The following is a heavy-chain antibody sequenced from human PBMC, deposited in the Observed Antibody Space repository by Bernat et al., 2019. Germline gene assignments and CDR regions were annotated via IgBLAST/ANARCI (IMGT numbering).Heavy chain of an antibody. D-gene: IGHD1-26*01. CDR3: AKAVVGAMFHAFDI. J-gene: IGHJ3*02. CDR2: ISGSGGST. Sequence: EVQLLESGGGLVQPGGSLRLSCAASGFTFSSYAMSWVRQAPGKGLEWVSAISGSGGSTYYADSVKGRFTLSRDNSKNTLYLQMNRLRAEDTAIYYCAKAVVGAMFHAFDIWGQGTMVTVSS. CDR1: GFTFSSYA. V-gene: IGHV3-23*01.